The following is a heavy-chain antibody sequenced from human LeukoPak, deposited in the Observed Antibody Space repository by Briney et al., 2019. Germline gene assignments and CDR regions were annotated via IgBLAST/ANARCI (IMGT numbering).Heavy chain of an antibody. V-gene: IGHV4-59*08. Sequence: SETLSLTCTVSGGSISSYYWSWIRQPPGKGLEWIGYIYYSGSTNYNPSLKSRVTISVDTPKNQFSLKLSSVTAADTAVYYCARGVLTYYDILTGYCAFGYWGQGTLVTVSS. CDR1: GGSISSYY. CDR3: ARGVLTYYDILTGYCAFGY. CDR2: IYYSGST. D-gene: IGHD3-9*01. J-gene: IGHJ4*02.